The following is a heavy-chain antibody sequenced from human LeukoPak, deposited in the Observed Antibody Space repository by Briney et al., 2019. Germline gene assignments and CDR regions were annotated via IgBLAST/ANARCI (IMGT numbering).Heavy chain of an antibody. J-gene: IGHJ4*02. Sequence: GGSLRLSCAASGFTFSSYWMSWVRQAPGKGLEWVANIKQDGSEKYYVDSVKGRSTISRDNAKNSLYLQMNSLRAEDTAVYYCARSEEWLRLSYFDYWGQGTLVTVSS. CDR1: GFTFSSYW. V-gene: IGHV3-7*01. CDR2: IKQDGSEK. D-gene: IGHD5-12*01. CDR3: ARSEEWLRLSYFDY.